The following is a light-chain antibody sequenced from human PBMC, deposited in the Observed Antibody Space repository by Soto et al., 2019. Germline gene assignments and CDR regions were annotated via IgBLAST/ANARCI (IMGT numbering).Light chain of an antibody. Sequence: EIVLTQSPGTLSLSPGERATLSCRASQSVSSSHLAWYQQKPGQAPRLLIYGASSRATGIPDRFSGSGSGTDFTLTISRLEPEDFAVYYCHQYGSSPPTFGQGTKVDIK. CDR1: QSVSSSH. J-gene: IGKJ1*01. CDR3: HQYGSSPPT. CDR2: GAS. V-gene: IGKV3-20*01.